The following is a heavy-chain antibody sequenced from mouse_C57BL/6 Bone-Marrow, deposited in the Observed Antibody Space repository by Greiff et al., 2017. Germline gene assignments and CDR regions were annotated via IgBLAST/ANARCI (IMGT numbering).Heavy chain of an antibody. V-gene: IGHV1-4*01. D-gene: IGHD2-1*01. CDR3: ARWAYGNYVSWFAY. CDR1: GYTFTSYT. CDR2: INPSSGYT. Sequence: VQGVESGAELARPGASVKMSCKASGYTFTSYTMHWVKQRPGQGLEWIGYINPSSGYTKYNQKFKDKATLTADKSSSTAYMQLSSLTSEDSAVYYCARWAYGNYVSWFAYWGQGTLVTVSA. J-gene: IGHJ3*01.